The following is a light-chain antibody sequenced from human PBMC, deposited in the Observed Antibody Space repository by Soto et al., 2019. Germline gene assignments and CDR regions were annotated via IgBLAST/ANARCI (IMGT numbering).Light chain of an antibody. CDR3: CSYGGYSTVVI. J-gene: IGLJ2*01. CDR2: EAD. Sequence: QSVLTQPASVSGSPGQSITISCTGANSDVGRYNLISWYQQRPGKAPQLIIYEADKRPSGVSNRFSGSKSGNTASLTISGLQADDEADYHCCSYGGYSTVVIFGGGTKVTVL. CDR1: NSDVGRYNL. V-gene: IGLV2-23*02.